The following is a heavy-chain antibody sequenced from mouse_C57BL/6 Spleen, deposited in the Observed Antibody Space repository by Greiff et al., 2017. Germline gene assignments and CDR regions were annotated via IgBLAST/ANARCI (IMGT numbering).Heavy chain of an antibody. CDR1: GYTFTSYT. Sequence: VQLQQSGAGLARPGASVKMSCTASGYTFTSYTMHWVKQRPGKGLEWIGYISPSSGYTKYTQKFKDKVTLTADKSSSTAYMQMSSLTSEDSAVYYCGRGRNLPITYGDQGTLVTVSA. CDR2: ISPSSGYT. J-gene: IGHJ3*01. CDR3: GRGRNLPITY. V-gene: IGHV1-4*01.